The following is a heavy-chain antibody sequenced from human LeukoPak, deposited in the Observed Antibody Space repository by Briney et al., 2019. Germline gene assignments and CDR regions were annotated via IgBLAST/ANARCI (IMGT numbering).Heavy chain of an antibody. J-gene: IGHJ4*02. CDR3: ARDWGHYDSSGYPDDY. V-gene: IGHV3-21*04. CDR2: ISSRSSYT. CDR1: GFTFSTYS. Sequence: NSGGSLRLSCAASGFTFSTYSMNWVRQAPGKGLEWVSSISSRSSYTYYADSVKGRFTISRDNAKNSLYLQMNSLRAEDTAVYYCARDWGHYDSSGYPDDYWGQGTLVTVSS. D-gene: IGHD3-22*01.